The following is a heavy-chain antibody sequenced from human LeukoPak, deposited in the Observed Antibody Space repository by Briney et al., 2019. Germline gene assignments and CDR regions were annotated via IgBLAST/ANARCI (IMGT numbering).Heavy chain of an antibody. CDR3: ARGPSGYHNT. V-gene: IGHV3-66*01. Sequence: GGSLRLSCAVSGFTFSHACMSWVRQAPGKGLEWVSSLSGSGGSTYYADSVEGRFTISRDNSKNTLYLQMNSLRAEDTAVYYCARGPSGYHNTGGQGTLVTVSS. D-gene: IGHD5-12*01. CDR1: GFTFSHAC. J-gene: IGHJ4*02. CDR2: SGSGGST.